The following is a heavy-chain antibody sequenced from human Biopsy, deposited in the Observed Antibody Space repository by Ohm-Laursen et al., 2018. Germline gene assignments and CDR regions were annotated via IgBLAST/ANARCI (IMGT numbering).Heavy chain of an antibody. CDR2: ISSGGYR. V-gene: IGHV4-31*01. J-gene: IGHJ5*02. CDR3: ARAPYVSGSFGWFDP. CDR1: DDSISSGVYY. Sequence: TLSLTCPVSDDSISSGVYYWNWFRQHPEKGLEWIGYISSGGYRKYTPSLQSLITISMDTSRNQFSLRLNSVTSADTAVYYCARAPYVSGSFGWFDPWGQGIVVTVSS. D-gene: IGHD3-10*01.